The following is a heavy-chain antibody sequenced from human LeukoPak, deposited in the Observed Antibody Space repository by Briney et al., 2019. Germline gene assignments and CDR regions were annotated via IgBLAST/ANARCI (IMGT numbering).Heavy chain of an antibody. D-gene: IGHD6-19*01. Sequence: GASVKVSCKASGYTFTSYGISWVRQAPGQGLEWMGWISAYNGNTNYTQKLQGRVTMTTGTSTSTAYMELRSLRSDDTAVYYCARDSPNSSGWSASLWYYYGMDVWGQGTTVTVSS. V-gene: IGHV1-18*01. CDR2: ISAYNGNT. CDR1: GYTFTSYG. CDR3: ARDSPNSSGWSASLWYYYGMDV. J-gene: IGHJ6*02.